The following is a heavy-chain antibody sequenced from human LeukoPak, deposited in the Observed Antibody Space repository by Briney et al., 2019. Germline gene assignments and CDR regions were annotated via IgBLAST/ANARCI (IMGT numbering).Heavy chain of an antibody. Sequence: ASVKVSCKASGYTFTSYGITWLRQAPGQGFEWMGWISAYDGNTNYAQKFRGRVTMTTDTATNTGYMELRSLRSDDTAVYYCARGATGAEPFWGQGTLVTVSS. D-gene: IGHD1-14*01. J-gene: IGHJ4*02. V-gene: IGHV1-18*01. CDR3: ARGATGAEPF. CDR2: ISAYDGNT. CDR1: GYTFTSYG.